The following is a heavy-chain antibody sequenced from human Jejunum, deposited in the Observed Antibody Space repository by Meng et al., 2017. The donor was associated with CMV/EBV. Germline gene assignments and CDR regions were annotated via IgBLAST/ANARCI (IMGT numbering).Heavy chain of an antibody. Sequence: EDYGMHGVRKPPGKGLEWVSGISWNSADIGYEDSVRGRFTISRDNAKNSLYLQMNSLRPEDTAVYFCAKARRIAGTLYYYYGMDVWGQGTTVTVSS. CDR2: ISWNSADI. D-gene: IGHD6-13*01. CDR3: AKARRIAGTLYYYYGMDV. V-gene: IGHV3-9*01. J-gene: IGHJ6*02. CDR1: EDYG.